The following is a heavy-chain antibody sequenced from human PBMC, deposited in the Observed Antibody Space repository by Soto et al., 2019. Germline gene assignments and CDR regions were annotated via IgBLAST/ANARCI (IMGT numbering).Heavy chain of an antibody. CDR2: IYYSGST. D-gene: IGHD2-21*02. Sequence: QLQLQESGPGLVKPSETLSLTCTVSGGSISSSSYYWGWIRQPPGKGLEWIGSIYYSGSTYYNPSLKSRVTMSVDTSKNQFSLKLSSVTAADTAVYYCARHCGGDCSDAFDIWGQGTMVTVSS. CDR3: ARHCGGDCSDAFDI. J-gene: IGHJ3*02. CDR1: GGSISSSSYY. V-gene: IGHV4-39*01.